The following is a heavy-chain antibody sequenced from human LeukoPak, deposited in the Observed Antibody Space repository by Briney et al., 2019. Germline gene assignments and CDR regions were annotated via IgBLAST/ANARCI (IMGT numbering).Heavy chain of an antibody. D-gene: IGHD6-19*01. J-gene: IGHJ4*02. CDR1: GYTFTSYA. V-gene: IGHV1-3*01. Sequence: GASVKVSCKASGYTFTSYAMHWVRQAPGQRLEWMGWINAGNGNTKYSQKFQGRVTITRDTSASTAYMELSSLRSEDTAVYYCARDILIAVASWASDYWGQGTLVTVSS. CDR2: INAGNGNT. CDR3: ARDILIAVASWASDY.